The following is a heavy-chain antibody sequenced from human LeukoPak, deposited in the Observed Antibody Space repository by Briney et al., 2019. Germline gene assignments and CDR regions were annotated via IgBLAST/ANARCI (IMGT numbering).Heavy chain of an antibody. D-gene: IGHD6-6*01. Sequence: GGSLRLSCAASGFTLSSYGMHWVRQAPGKGLEWVANIKQDGSEKYYVDSVKGRFTISRDNSKNTLYLQMNSLTAEDTAVYYCAKDRGSSSPMRYYFDYWGQGTLVTVSS. V-gene: IGHV3-7*03. CDR1: GFTLSSYG. CDR2: IKQDGSEK. CDR3: AKDRGSSSPMRYYFDY. J-gene: IGHJ4*02.